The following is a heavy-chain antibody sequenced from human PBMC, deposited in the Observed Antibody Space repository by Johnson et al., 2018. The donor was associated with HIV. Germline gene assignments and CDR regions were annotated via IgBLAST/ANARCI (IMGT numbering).Heavy chain of an antibody. CDR3: SGENYNFWSGYWGAFDS. CDR1: GFTFGDYA. CDR2: IRSKAYGGTT. V-gene: IGHV3-49*04. J-gene: IGHJ3*02. D-gene: IGHD3-3*01. Sequence: VQLVESGGGLVQPGRSLRLSCTASGFTFGDYAMSWVRQAPGKGLEWVGFIRSKAYGGTTEYAASVKGRFIISRDDSKSIAYLQMNSLKTEDTAVYYCSGENYNFWSGYWGAFDSWGHGTVVTVSS.